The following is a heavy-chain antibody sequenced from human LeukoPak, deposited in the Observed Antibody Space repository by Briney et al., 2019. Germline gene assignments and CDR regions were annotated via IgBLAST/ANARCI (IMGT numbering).Heavy chain of an antibody. CDR2: ISSSGRTI. Sequence: GGSLRLSCASSGFTFSNYEVNWVRQAPGKGLEWISYISSSGRTIYYANSVKGRFTISSDNGKNSVFLQMNRLTTEDTAIYYCAGGSRGWFDPWGLGTLVTVPS. CDR3: AGGSRGWFDP. J-gene: IGHJ5*02. CDR1: GFTFSNYE. D-gene: IGHD5-12*01. V-gene: IGHV3-48*03.